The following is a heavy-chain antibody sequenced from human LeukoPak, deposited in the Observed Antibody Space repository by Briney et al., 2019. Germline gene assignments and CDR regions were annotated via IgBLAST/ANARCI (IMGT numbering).Heavy chain of an antibody. CDR3: ARDQSGKWELLTGWWFDP. Sequence: ASVKVSCKASGYTFTNYGITWVRQASGQGIEWMGWISAYTGKTNSAQKLQGRVTMTTDTSTSTVYMELSDLRSEDTAVYYCARDQSGKWELLTGWWFDPWGQGTLVTVSS. J-gene: IGHJ5*02. V-gene: IGHV1-18*01. CDR1: GYTFTNYG. D-gene: IGHD1-26*01. CDR2: ISAYTGKT.